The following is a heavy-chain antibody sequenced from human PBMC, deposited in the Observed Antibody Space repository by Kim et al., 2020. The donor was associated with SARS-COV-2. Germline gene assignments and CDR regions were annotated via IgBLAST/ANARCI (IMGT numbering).Heavy chain of an antibody. V-gene: IGHV4-34*01. CDR3: ARGSDYYDSSGYYLGYYYYGMDV. CDR2: INHSGST. J-gene: IGHJ6*02. CDR1: GGSFSGYY. D-gene: IGHD3-22*01. Sequence: SETLSLTCAVYGGSFSGYYWSWIRQPPGKGLEWIGEINHSGSTNYNPSLKSRVTISVDTSKNQFSLKLSSVTAADTAVYYCARGSDYYDSSGYYLGYYYYGMDVWGQGTTVTVSS.